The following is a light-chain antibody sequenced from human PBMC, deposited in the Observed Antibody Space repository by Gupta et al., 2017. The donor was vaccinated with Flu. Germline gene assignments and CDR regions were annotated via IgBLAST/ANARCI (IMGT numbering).Light chain of an antibody. J-gene: IGKJ4*01. CDR2: LAS. V-gene: IGKV2-28*01. Sequence: ATPGEAAAISCKSSQSLLHANGRNDLDWYVQKPGQSPQLLIDLASNRASGVSDRFSGSGSGTELTLKISRVEAEDVGVYYCMQALQAATFGGGTKVDIK. CDR1: QSLLHANGRND. CDR3: MQALQAAT.